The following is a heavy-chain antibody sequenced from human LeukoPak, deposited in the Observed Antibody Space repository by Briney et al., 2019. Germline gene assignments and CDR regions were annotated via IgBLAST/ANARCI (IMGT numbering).Heavy chain of an antibody. V-gene: IGHV1-69*04. J-gene: IGHJ6*02. Sequence: SVKVSCKASGGTFSSYAISWVRQAPGQGLEWMGRIIPILGTANYAQKFQGRVTITADKSTSTAYMELSSLRSEDTAVYYCAREWFGELSAYYYYYYGMDVWGQGTTVTVSS. CDR2: IIPILGTA. D-gene: IGHD3-10*01. CDR3: AREWFGELSAYYYYYYGMDV. CDR1: GGTFSSYA.